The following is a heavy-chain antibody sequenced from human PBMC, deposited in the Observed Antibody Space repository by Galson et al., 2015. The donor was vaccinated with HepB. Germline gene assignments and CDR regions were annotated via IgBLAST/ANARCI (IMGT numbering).Heavy chain of an antibody. J-gene: IGHJ4*02. CDR3: ASLDGNYDYFDY. V-gene: IGHV4-59*01. D-gene: IGHD4-11*01. Sequence: ETLSLTCTVSGGSISSYYWSWIRQPPGKGLEWIGYIYYSGSTNYNPSLKSRVTISVDTSKNQFSLKLSSVTAADTAVYYCASLDGNYDYFDYWGQGTLVTVSS. CDR2: IYYSGST. CDR1: GGSISSYY.